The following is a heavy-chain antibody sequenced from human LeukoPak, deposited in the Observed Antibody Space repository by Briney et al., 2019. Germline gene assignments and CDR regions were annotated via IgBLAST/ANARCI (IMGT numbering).Heavy chain of an antibody. D-gene: IGHD3-10*01. CDR2: ISWNSGSI. CDR3: AKAASLLLLLDY. CDR1: GFTFDDYA. Sequence: GGSLRLSCAASGFTFDDYAMHWVRQAPGKGLEWVSGISWNSGSIGYADSVKGRFTISRDNAKNSLYLQMNSLRAEDTALYYCAKAASLLLLLDYWGQGTLVTVSP. J-gene: IGHJ4*02. V-gene: IGHV3-9*01.